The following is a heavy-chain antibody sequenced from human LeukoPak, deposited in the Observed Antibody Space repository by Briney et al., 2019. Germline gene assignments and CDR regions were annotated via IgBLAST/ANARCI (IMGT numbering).Heavy chain of an antibody. J-gene: IGHJ3*02. V-gene: IGHV4-59*11. Sequence: TPTEPLSLTCTLPGGAISSHYWRWIRQPLGKGLVWIGYIYYSGSTNYNPSLKSRVTISVDTSKNQFSLKLSSVTASDTAVYYRARADYYDSSGYSDLDAFDIWGQGTMVTVSS. CDR1: GGAISSHY. CDR3: ARADYYDSSGYSDLDAFDI. CDR2: IYYSGST. D-gene: IGHD3-22*01.